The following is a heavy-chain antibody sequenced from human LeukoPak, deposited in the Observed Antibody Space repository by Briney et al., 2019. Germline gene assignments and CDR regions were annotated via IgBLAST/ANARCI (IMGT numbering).Heavy chain of an antibody. CDR2: IYYSGST. Sequence: NTSETLSLTCTVSGGSVSSSSYYWGWIRQPPGKGLEWIGSIYYSGSTYYNPSLKSRVTISVDTSKNQFSLKLSSVTAADTAVYYCARHSSFEIRFLEWLSAHNWFDPWGQGTLVTVSS. CDR3: ARHSSFEIRFLEWLSAHNWFDP. J-gene: IGHJ5*02. D-gene: IGHD3-3*01. V-gene: IGHV4-39*01. CDR1: GGSVSSSSYY.